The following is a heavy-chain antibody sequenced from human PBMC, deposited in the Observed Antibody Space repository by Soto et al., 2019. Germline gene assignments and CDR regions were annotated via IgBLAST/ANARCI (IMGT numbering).Heavy chain of an antibody. J-gene: IGHJ4*02. D-gene: IGHD5-12*01. CDR2: INHSGST. V-gene: IGHV4-34*01. CDR1: GGSFSGYY. CDR3: ARVSGVIVATITDRRDNNFDY. Sequence: PSETLSLTCAVYGGSFSGYYWSWIRQPPGKGLEWIGEINHSGSTDYNPSLKSRVTISVDTSKNQFSLKLSSVTAADTAVYYCARVSGVIVATITDRRDNNFDYWGQGTLVTVSS.